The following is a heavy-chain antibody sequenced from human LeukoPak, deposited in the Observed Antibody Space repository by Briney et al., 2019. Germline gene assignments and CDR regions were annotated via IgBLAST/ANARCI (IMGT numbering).Heavy chain of an antibody. CDR3: AKSTYYYDTFVNAFDL. V-gene: IGHV4-39*07. J-gene: IGHJ3*01. CDR1: GGSVSSSHY. Sequence: PSETLSLTCTVSGGSVSSSHYWGWIRQPPGKGLERIGSIYYGGSTYYNASLRSRVTTSVDTSKNQFSLKLSSVTAADTAVYYCAKSTYYYDTFVNAFDLWGQGTVVTVST. CDR2: IYYGGST. D-gene: IGHD3-22*01.